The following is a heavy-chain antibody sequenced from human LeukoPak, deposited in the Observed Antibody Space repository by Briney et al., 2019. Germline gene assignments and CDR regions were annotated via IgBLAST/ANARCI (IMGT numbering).Heavy chain of an antibody. CDR3: ARAAGGYRFDP. V-gene: IGHV4-59*01. D-gene: IGHD1-1*01. Sequence: SETLSLTCTVSGGSITDYHWTWIRQPPGQGLEYIGYVYNRGTTFYNPSLKGRVTISADTSKKQFFLKVNSMTAADTAVYYCARAAGGYRFDPWGQGTLATVSS. J-gene: IGHJ5*02. CDR2: VYNRGTT. CDR1: GGSITDYH.